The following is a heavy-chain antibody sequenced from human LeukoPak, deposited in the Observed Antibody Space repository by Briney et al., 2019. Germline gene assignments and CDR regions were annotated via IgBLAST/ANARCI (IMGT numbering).Heavy chain of an antibody. CDR3: ARKGHDYLSAEYFQH. Sequence: GGSLRLSCAASGFTFSSYAMSWVRQAPGKGLXXXXXXSGSGGSTYYADSVKGRFTISRDNSKNTLYLQMNSLRAEDTAVYYCARKGHDYLSAEYFQHWGQGTLVTVSS. V-gene: IGHV3-23*01. CDR1: GFTFSSYA. CDR2: XSGSGGST. D-gene: IGHD4-11*01. J-gene: IGHJ1*01.